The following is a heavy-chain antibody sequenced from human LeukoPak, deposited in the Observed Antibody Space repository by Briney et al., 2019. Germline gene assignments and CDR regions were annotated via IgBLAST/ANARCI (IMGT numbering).Heavy chain of an antibody. CDR3: ARHSSSWHTTPFDY. D-gene: IGHD6-13*01. Sequence: PSETLSLTCTVSGGSTSTHYWSWIRQPPGKGLEWIGYVYYSGSTNYNPSLKSRVTTSVDTSRNQFSLKLSSVTAADTAVYYCARHSSSWHTTPFDYWGQGTLVTVSS. J-gene: IGHJ4*02. V-gene: IGHV4-59*08. CDR1: GGSTSTHY. CDR2: VYYSGST.